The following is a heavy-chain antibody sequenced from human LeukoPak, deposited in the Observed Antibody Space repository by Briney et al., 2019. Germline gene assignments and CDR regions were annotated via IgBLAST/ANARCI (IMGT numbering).Heavy chain of an antibody. CDR3: ARDLLYSSLDY. J-gene: IGHJ4*02. CDR2: ISYDGSNK. Sequence: GSLRLSCAASGFTFSSYAMHWVRQAPGKGLEWVAVISYDGSNKYYADSVKGRFTISRDNSKNTLYLQMNSLRAEDTAVYYCARDLLYSSLDYWGQGTLVTVSS. D-gene: IGHD6-13*01. V-gene: IGHV3-30*04. CDR1: GFTFSSYA.